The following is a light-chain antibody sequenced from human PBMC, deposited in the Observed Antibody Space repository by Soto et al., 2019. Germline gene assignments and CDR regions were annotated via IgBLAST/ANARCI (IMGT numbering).Light chain of an antibody. CDR3: LQYKSYLWT. Sequence: DIQMTQSPSTLSASVGDRVTITCRASQSISSWLAWFQQKPGRAPKLLIYKASSLESGVPSRFSGSESGTDFTLTISSLQPDDFATYYCLQYKSYLWTFGQGTKVEIK. J-gene: IGKJ1*01. CDR1: QSISSW. V-gene: IGKV1-5*03. CDR2: KAS.